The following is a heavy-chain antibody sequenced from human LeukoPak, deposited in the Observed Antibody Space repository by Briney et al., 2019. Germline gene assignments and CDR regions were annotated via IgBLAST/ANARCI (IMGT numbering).Heavy chain of an antibody. CDR3: ASDPKYCTNGVCYIGPDY. CDR1: GFTFSSYW. J-gene: IGHJ4*02. D-gene: IGHD2-8*01. CDR2: IKQDGSEK. Sequence: GGSLRLSCAVSGFTFSSYWMSWVRQAPGKGLEWVANIKQDGSEKYYVDSVKGRFTISRDNAKNSLYLQMNSLRAEDTAVYYCASDPKYCTNGVCYIGPDYWGQGTLVTVSS. V-gene: IGHV3-7*03.